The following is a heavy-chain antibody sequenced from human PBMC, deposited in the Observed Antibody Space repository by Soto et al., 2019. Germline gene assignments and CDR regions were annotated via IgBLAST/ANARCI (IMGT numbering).Heavy chain of an antibody. CDR2: IFPSDSDT. J-gene: IGHJ5*02. CDR3: ARKDKSGYFNWFDT. D-gene: IGHD3-22*01. CDR1: GYRFTSYW. Sequence: GESLKISCRTSGYRFTSYWIAWVRQMPGKRLEWMGIIFPSDSDTRYSPSFQGQVTISADRSTSTVFLQWASLKASDTAVYFCARKDKSGYFNWFDTWGQGTLVTVSS. V-gene: IGHV5-51*01.